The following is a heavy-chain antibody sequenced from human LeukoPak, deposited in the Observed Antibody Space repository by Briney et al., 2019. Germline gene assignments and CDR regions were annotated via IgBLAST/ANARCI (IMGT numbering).Heavy chain of an antibody. J-gene: IGHJ3*02. CDR2: INPNSGGT. D-gene: IGHD3-3*01. V-gene: IGHV1-2*02. CDR1: GGTFSSYA. CDR3: ARDKRFLEWLSHDAFDI. Sequence: GASVKVSCKASGGTFSSYAISWVRQAPGQALEWLGWINPNSGGTNYAQKSQGRVTMTRDTSISTAYMELSRLRSDDTAVYYCARDKRFLEWLSHDAFDIWGQGTMVTVSS.